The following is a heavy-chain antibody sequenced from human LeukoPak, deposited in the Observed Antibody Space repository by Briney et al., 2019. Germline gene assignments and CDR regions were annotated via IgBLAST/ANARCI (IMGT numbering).Heavy chain of an antibody. D-gene: IGHD2-15*01. J-gene: IGHJ4*02. CDR1: GGTFSSYA. V-gene: IGHV1-8*02. CDR2: MNPNSGNT. CDR3: ARAPLYCSGGSCYIFDY. Sequence: ASVKVSCKASGGTFSSYAINWVRQATGQGLEWMGWMNPNSGNTGYAQKFQGRVTMTRNTSISTAYMELSSLRSEDTAVYYCARAPLYCSGGSCYIFDYWGQGTLVTVSS.